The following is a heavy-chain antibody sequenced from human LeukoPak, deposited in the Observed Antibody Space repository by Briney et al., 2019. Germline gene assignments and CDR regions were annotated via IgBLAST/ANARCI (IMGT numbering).Heavy chain of an antibody. Sequence: ASVKVSCKASGYSFPSYGISWVRQAPGQGPEWMGWISPYNDNTNYAQKLQGRATLTTDTSTSTAYMELRSLRSDDMAVYYCARHFYGSGTYYHFDYWGQGTLVTVSS. J-gene: IGHJ4*02. CDR1: GYSFPSYG. CDR2: ISPYNDNT. D-gene: IGHD3-10*01. CDR3: ARHFYGSGTYYHFDY. V-gene: IGHV1-18*03.